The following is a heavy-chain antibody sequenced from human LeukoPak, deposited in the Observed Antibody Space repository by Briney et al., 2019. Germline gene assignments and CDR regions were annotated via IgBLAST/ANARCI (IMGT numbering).Heavy chain of an antibody. CDR1: GFTFSSYW. J-gene: IGHJ4*02. Sequence: GGSLRLSCAASGFTFSSYWMHWVRQAPGKGLVWVSRINSDGSSTSYADSVKGRFTISRDNAKNTLYLQMNSLRAEDTAVYYCAREGEQQLVPSFDYWGQGTLVTVSS. CDR3: AREGEQQLVPSFDY. CDR2: INSDGSST. D-gene: IGHD6-13*01. V-gene: IGHV3-74*01.